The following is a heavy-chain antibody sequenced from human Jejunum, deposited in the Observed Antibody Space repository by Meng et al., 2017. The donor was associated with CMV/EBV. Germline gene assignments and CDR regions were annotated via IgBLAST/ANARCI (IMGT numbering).Heavy chain of an antibody. CDR3: AKVTIPVAGAGGYHFDY. CDR2: ISDTGDNT. V-gene: IGHV3-23*01. Sequence: FTFSSYAMSWVRQAPGKALEWVSLISDTGDNTYYADSVKGRFTISRDNSENMLYLQVNSLRAEDTALYYCAKVTIPVAGAGGYHFDYWGQGILVTVSS. J-gene: IGHJ4*02. CDR1: FTFSSYA. D-gene: IGHD6-13*01.